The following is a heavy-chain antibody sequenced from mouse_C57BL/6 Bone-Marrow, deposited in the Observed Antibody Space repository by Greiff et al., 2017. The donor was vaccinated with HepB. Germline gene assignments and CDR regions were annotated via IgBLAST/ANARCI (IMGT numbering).Heavy chain of an antibody. D-gene: IGHD1-1*01. J-gene: IGHJ3*01. CDR1: GYTFTSYW. Sequence: QVQLKESGAELVKPGASVKMSCKASGYTFTSYWITWVKQRPGQGLEWIGDIYPGSGSTNYNEKFKSKATLTVDTSSSTAYMQLSSLTSEDSAVYYCARDPFGTTVVDGWFAYWGQGTLVTVSA. CDR2: IYPGSGST. CDR3: ARDPFGTTVVDGWFAY. V-gene: IGHV1-55*01.